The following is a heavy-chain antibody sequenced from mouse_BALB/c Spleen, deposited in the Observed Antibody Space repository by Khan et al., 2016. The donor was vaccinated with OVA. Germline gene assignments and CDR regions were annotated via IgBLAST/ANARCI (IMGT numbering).Heavy chain of an antibody. J-gene: IGHJ2*02. CDR1: GFTFSRYP. CDR3: ARVNGSSGVVY. CDR2: IGSGGST. D-gene: IGHD1-1*01. V-gene: IGHV5-6-5*01. Sequence: EVELVEPGGGLVKPGGSPKLSCAASGFTFSRYPMSWVRQTPEKRLEWVASIGSGGSTYHPDSVKGRFTISSDNARNILFLQMSSLRSEDTAMYFCARVNGSSGVVYWGQGTSLTVSS.